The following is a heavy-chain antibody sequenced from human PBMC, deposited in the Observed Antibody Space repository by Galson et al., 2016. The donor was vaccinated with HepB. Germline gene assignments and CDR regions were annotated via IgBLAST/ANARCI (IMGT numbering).Heavy chain of an antibody. CDR1: GDSVSTNTAH. D-gene: IGHD5-12*01. Sequence: CAISGDSVSTNTAHWNWIRQSPSRGLEWLGRTYYRSEWYNDYAVSMQSRINVNPDTSKNQFSLQLNSVTPEDTAVYFCARGRMGYSYGNFDYWGQGILVTVSS. CDR2: TYYRSEWYN. J-gene: IGHJ4*02. V-gene: IGHV6-1*01. CDR3: ARGRMGYSYGNFDY.